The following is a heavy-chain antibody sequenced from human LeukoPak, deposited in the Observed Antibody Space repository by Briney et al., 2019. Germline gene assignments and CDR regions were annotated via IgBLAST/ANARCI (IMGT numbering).Heavy chain of an antibody. J-gene: IGHJ3*02. CDR2: VYDSGST. V-gene: IGHV4-4*08. D-gene: IGHD2-15*01. CDR3: ARSLNAAPKLWAFDI. Sequence: SETLSLTCIVSGASIRSYYWSWIRQPPGKGLEWFGYVYDSGSTSYNPSLKSRVTISIDTSKTQFSLKLSSVTAADAAVYYCARSLNAAPKLWAFDIWGQGAMVTVSS. CDR1: GASIRSYY.